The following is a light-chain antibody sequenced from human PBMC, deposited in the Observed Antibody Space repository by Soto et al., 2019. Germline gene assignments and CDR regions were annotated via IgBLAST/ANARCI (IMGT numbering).Light chain of an antibody. CDR1: SSNFGAGYD. CDR3: QSYDSSHVV. CDR2: GNN. J-gene: IGLJ2*01. Sequence: QAVVTQPPSVSGAPGQRVTISCTGSSSNFGAGYDVHWYQQLPGTAPKLLIYGNNNRPSGVPDRFSGSKSGTSASLATTGLQAEDEADYYCQSYDSSHVVFGGGTKVTVL. V-gene: IGLV1-40*01.